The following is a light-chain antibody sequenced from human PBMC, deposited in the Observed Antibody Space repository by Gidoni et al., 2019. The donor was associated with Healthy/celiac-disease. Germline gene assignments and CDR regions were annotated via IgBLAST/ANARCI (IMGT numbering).Light chain of an antibody. J-gene: IGKJ5*01. Sequence: DIQLTQSPSFLSASVGDRVTITCWASQGISSYLAWYQQKPGKAPKLLIYAASTLQSGVPSRFSGSGSGTEFTLTISSLQPEDFATYYCQQLNSYPPVTFXQXTRLEIK. CDR3: QQLNSYPPVT. CDR1: QGISSY. V-gene: IGKV1-9*01. CDR2: AAS.